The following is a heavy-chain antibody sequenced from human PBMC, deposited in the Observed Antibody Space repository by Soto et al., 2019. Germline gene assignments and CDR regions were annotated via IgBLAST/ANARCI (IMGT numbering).Heavy chain of an antibody. D-gene: IGHD3-22*01. Sequence: SSETLSLTCTVSGGSISSYYWSWIRQPAGKGLEWIGRIYTSGSTNYNPSLKSRVTMSVDTSKNQFSLKLSSVTAADTAVYYCARDTVSYDSRDNWFDPWGQGTLVTVSS. CDR2: IYTSGST. V-gene: IGHV4-4*07. CDR1: GGSISSYY. CDR3: ARDTVSYDSRDNWFDP. J-gene: IGHJ5*02.